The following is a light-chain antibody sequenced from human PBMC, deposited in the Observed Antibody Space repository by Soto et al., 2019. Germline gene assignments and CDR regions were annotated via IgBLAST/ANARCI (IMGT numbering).Light chain of an antibody. J-gene: IGKJ1*01. CDR2: GVS. CDR3: QQYESAPRT. V-gene: IGKV3-20*01. CDR1: QGLXSRN. Sequence: VLTQSPCTLSLSQGERATLSCRASQGLXSRNGAWYQQKPGQAPSPPXDGVSSRATGSPDRFSGSGSGTDFTLTISRLEPEDFSAYYFQQYESAPRTFGQGTKVDIK.